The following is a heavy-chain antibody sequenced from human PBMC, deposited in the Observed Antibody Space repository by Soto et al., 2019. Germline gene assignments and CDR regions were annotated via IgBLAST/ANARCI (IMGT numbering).Heavy chain of an antibody. J-gene: IGHJ4*02. D-gene: IGHD6-6*01. CDR2: ISSSSSYI. V-gene: IGHV3-21*01. CDR3: ARDRSIWYSSSSSYFDY. CDR1: GFTFSSYS. Sequence: GGSLRLSCAASGFTFSSYSMNWVRQAPGKGLEWVSSISSSSSYIYYADSVKGRFTISRDNAKNSLYLQMNSLRAEDTAVYYCARDRSIWYSSSSSYFDYWGQGTLVTVSS.